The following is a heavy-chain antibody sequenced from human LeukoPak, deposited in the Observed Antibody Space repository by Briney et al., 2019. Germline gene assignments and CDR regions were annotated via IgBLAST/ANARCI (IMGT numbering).Heavy chain of an antibody. CDR2: INSDGRST. CDR1: GFTFSSYA. CDR3: ARALAGEHYFDY. J-gene: IGHJ4*02. V-gene: IGHV3-74*01. D-gene: IGHD6-19*01. Sequence: GGSLRLSCSASGFTFSSYAMHWVRQAPGKGLVWFSRINSDGRSTSYADSVKGRFTISRDNAKNTLYLQMNSLRAEDTAVYYCARALAGEHYFDYWGQGTLVTVSS.